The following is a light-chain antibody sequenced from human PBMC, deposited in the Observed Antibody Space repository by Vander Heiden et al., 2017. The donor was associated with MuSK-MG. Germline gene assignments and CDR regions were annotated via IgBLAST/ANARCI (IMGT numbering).Light chain of an antibody. CDR2: EVS. J-gene: IGLJ3*02. CDR1: SSDVGSYNL. Sequence: QSALTPPASVSGSPGQSITISCTGTSSDVGSYNLVSCYQQHPGKPPKLMIYEVSKRPSGVSNRFSGSKSGNTASLTISGLQAEDEADYYCCSYAGSSTWVFGGGTKLTVL. V-gene: IGLV2-23*02. CDR3: CSYAGSSTWV.